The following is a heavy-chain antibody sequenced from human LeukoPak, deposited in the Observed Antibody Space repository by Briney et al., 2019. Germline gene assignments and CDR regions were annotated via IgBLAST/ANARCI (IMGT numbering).Heavy chain of an antibody. D-gene: IGHD3-10*01. CDR3: ARCRPHLRWFGEGRFDP. CDR1: AGSISSGGYY. Sequence: SETLSLTCPVSAGSISSGGYYWSWIRQHPGKGLEWIWYIYYSGSTYYNPSPKSRVTISVDPSKNQFSLKPSSVTAADTAGYYCARCRPHLRWFGEGRFDPWGQGTLVTVSS. J-gene: IGHJ5*02. CDR2: IYYSGST. V-gene: IGHV4-31*03.